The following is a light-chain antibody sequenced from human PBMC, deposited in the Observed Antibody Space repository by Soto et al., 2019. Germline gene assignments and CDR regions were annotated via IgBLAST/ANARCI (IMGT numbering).Light chain of an antibody. CDR2: GAS. CDR3: QRYDNWPRT. Sequence: EIVMTQSPATLSVSPGERATLSCRASQSVSANLAWYQQKPGQAPRLLIYGASTRATGIPARFSGSGSGTAFPLTISSLQSEDFAVYYCQRYDNWPRTFGQGTKVEIK. V-gene: IGKV3-15*01. CDR1: QSVSAN. J-gene: IGKJ1*01.